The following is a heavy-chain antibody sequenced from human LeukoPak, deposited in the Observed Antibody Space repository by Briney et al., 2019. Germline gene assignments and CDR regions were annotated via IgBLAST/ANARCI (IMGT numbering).Heavy chain of an antibody. J-gene: IGHJ4*02. V-gene: IGHV4-34*01. D-gene: IGHD1-26*01. Sequence: KPSETLSLTCAVYGGSFSGYYWSWIRQPPGKGLEWMGEINHSGSTNYNPSLKSRVTISVDTSKNQFSLQLDSVTPEDTAVYYCARETTTDGSPFDYWGQGTLVTVSS. CDR3: ARETTTDGSPFDY. CDR2: INHSGST. CDR1: GGSFSGYY.